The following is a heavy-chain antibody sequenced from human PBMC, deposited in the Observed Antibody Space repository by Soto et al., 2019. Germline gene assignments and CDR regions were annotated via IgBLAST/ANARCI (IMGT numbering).Heavy chain of an antibody. CDR3: ARGQWLPRGEY. D-gene: IGHD6-19*01. Sequence: QVQLQQWGAGLLKPSETLSLTCAVHGGSFSGFFWTWIRQPPGKGLEWIGEINHSGSTNYNPSLKSRVTISVDTSEHKYSLSLTSVTAADTAVYYCARGQWLPRGEYWGQGTLVTVSS. J-gene: IGHJ4*02. CDR1: GGSFSGFF. CDR2: INHSGST. V-gene: IGHV4-34*02.